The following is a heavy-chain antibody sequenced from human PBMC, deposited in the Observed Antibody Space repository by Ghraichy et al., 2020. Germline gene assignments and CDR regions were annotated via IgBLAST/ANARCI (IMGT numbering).Heavy chain of an antibody. J-gene: IGHJ4*02. Sequence: GGSLRLSCAASGFTFDDYAMHWVRQAPGKGLEWVSLISGDGGSTYYADSVKGRFTISRDNSKNSLYLQMNSLRTEDTALYYCAKDPTEGRVIINYYFDYWGQGTLVTVSS. V-gene: IGHV3-43*02. D-gene: IGHD2-15*01. CDR3: AKDPTEGRVIINYYFDY. CDR2: ISGDGGST. CDR1: GFTFDDYA.